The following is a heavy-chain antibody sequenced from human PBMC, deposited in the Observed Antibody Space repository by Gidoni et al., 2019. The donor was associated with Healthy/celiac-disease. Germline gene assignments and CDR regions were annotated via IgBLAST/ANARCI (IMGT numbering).Heavy chain of an antibody. D-gene: IGHD1-1*01. J-gene: IGHJ4*02. CDR1: GFTLRSYW. CDR2: IKQDGSEK. V-gene: IGHV3-7*04. Sequence: EVQLVESGGGLVPPGGSRRLSCAAPGFTLRSYWLSWVRQALGKGLEWVANIKQDGSEKYYVDSVKGRFTISRDNDKNSLYLQMNSLRAEDTAVYYCARAQRNLVKGTYYFDYWGQGTLVTVSS. CDR3: ARAQRNLVKGTYYFDY.